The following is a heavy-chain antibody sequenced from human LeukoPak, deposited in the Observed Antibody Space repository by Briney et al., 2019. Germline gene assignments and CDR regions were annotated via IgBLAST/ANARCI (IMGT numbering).Heavy chain of an antibody. CDR2: TYYRSKWYH. J-gene: IGHJ4*02. Sequence: SQTLSLTCAISGDTVSSNSAAWNWIRQSPSRGLEWLGRTYYRSKWYHDYATSVKSRMTINPYTSKNQVSLQLKSVIPEDTAVYYCARGTNDYADPVFDSWGQGTLVTVSS. D-gene: IGHD4-17*01. CDR1: GDTVSSNSAA. CDR3: ARGTNDYADPVFDS. V-gene: IGHV6-1*01.